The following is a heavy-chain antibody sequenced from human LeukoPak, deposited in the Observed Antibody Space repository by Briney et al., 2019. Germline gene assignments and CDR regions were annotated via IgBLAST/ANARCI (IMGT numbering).Heavy chain of an antibody. Sequence: ASVKVSCKASGYTFTGYYMHWVRQAPGQGLEWMGWINPNSGGTNYAQKFQGRVTMTRDTSISTAYMELSRLRSDDTAVYYCARDNRLWFGENYYYYYMDVWGKGTTVTVSS. CDR2: INPNSGGT. V-gene: IGHV1-2*02. J-gene: IGHJ6*03. CDR3: ARDNRLWFGENYYYYYMDV. CDR1: GYTFTGYY. D-gene: IGHD3-10*01.